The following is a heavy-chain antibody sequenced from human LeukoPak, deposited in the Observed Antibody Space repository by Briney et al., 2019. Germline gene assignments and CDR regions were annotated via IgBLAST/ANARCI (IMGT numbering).Heavy chain of an antibody. D-gene: IGHD3-3*01. CDR2: ISAYNGNT. CDR3: ARVDFKSWFDP. CDR1: GYTFTSYG. Sequence: ASVKVSCKASGYTFTSYGISWVRQAPGQGLEWMGWISAYNGNTNYAQKLHGRVTMTTDKSTNTAYMELRSLRSDDTAVYYCARVDFKSWFDPWGQGTLVTVSS. J-gene: IGHJ5*02. V-gene: IGHV1-18*01.